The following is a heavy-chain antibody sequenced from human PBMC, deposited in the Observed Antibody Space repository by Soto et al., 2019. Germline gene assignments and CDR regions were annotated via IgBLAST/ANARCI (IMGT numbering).Heavy chain of an antibody. D-gene: IGHD3-10*01. CDR1: GFIFSNYA. J-gene: IGHJ6*03. V-gene: IGHV3-23*01. CDR2: SRGSGGST. CDR3: AKFRGPTYDFYYMDA. Sequence: EVQLLESGGGVVRPGGSLTLSCAASGFIFSNYAMTWVRQAPGKGLEWVSSRGSGGSTYQADSVKGRFIISRDNSKNMLYLQMDSLRAEDTAVYYCAKFRGPTYDFYYMDAWGKGTTVIVS.